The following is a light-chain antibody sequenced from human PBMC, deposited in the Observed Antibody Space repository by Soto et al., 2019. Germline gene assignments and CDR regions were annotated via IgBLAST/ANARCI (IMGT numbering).Light chain of an antibody. CDR1: QTISSS. V-gene: IGKV1-5*03. CDR3: QQYDSYSYT. J-gene: IGKJ2*01. CDR2: KAS. Sequence: DIQMTQFPPTLSASIGDRVTITCRASQTISSSLAWYQQKPGKAPKLLIYKASTLETDIPSRFSGSGSGTEFTLTISSLQPDDFATYYCQQYDSYSYTFGQGTRLEIK.